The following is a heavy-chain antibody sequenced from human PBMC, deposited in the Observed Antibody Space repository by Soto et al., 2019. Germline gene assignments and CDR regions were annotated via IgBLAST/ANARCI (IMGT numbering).Heavy chain of an antibody. CDR3: AREFGCDVGSVLNSCRLNM. J-gene: IGHJ3*02. D-gene: IGHD2-15*01. Sequence: EVQLVESGGGLVQPGGSLRLSCAASGFNFNIHWMNWVRQAPGKGLEWVSHITGDGSGITYTDSVRGRCTVSRDNAKNRLYLQMDRLTVEDTAVYSCAREFGCDVGSVLNSCRLNMCALGTMVPASS. CDR2: ITGDGSGI. V-gene: IGHV3-74*01. CDR1: GFNFNIHW.